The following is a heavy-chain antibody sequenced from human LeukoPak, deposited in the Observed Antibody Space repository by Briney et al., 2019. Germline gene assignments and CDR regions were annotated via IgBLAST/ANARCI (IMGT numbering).Heavy chain of an antibody. V-gene: IGHV4-38-2*01. D-gene: IGHD1-26*01. J-gene: IGHJ4*02. CDR1: GNSISNTYY. Sequence: SETLSLTCAVSGNSISNTYYWGWIRQPPGKELEWIGSIYNSGSTHYNPSLKSRVTISVDTSKNQFSLKLSSVTAADTAVYYCARNSSGNYFDYWGQGTLVTISS. CDR3: ARNSSGNYFDY. CDR2: IYNSGST.